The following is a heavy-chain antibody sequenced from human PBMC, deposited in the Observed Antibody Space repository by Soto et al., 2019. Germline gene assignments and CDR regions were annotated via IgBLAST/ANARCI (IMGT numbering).Heavy chain of an antibody. CDR2: ISSNGGTT. CDR1: GFTFSSYD. CDR3: LRRVSGNYDY. J-gene: IGHJ4*02. Sequence: EVQLAESGGGMVQPGGSLRLSCVASGFTFSSYDMHWVRQAPGKGLEYVSSISSNGGTTYYGNSVKGRFTISRDNSKNPRYLQMASRRAEALVVYNWLRRVSGNYDYWGQEPWVTVS. D-gene: IGHD1-7*01. V-gene: IGHV3-64*01.